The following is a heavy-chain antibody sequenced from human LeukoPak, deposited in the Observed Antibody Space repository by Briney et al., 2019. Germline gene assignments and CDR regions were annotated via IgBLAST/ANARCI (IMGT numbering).Heavy chain of an antibody. CDR1: GGSISSGSYY. CDR2: IYYSGST. V-gene: IGHV4-61*01. CDR3: ARVRPQEYCGGDCYSWYFDL. D-gene: IGHD2-21*02. Sequence: SETLSLTCTVSGGSISSGSYYWSWIRQPPGKGLEWIGYIYYSGSTNYNPSLKSRVTISVDTSKNQFSLKLSSVTAADTAVYYCARVRPQEYCGGDCYSWYFDLWGRGTLVTVSS. J-gene: IGHJ2*01.